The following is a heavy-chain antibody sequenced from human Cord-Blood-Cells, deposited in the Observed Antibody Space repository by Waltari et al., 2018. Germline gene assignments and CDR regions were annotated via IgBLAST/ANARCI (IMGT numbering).Heavy chain of an antibody. CDR2: ISSSSSYI. D-gene: IGHD6-6*01. CDR1: GFTFSSYS. Sequence: EVQLVESGGGLVKPGGSLRLSCAASGFTFSSYSMNWVRQAPGKGLEWVSSISSSSSYIYYADSVKGRFTISRDNAKNSLYLQLNSLRAEDTAVYYCARLGGEYSSSSGGYWGQGTLVTVSS. J-gene: IGHJ4*02. V-gene: IGHV3-21*01. CDR3: ARLGGEYSSSSGGY.